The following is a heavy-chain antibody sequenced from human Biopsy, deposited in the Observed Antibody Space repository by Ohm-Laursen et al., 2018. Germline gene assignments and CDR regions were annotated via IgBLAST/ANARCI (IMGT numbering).Heavy chain of an antibody. CDR1: GGSVSSNTNY. Sequence: SETLSLAWFVSGGSVSSNTNYWAWIRQPPGKGLEWIGSIFYSGIIYYNPSLKGRVSISVDTSKNQFSLNLNSVTAADTAVYYCARHPTGFWFDPWGQGTLVIVSS. J-gene: IGHJ5*02. CDR2: IFYSGII. CDR3: ARHPTGFWFDP. V-gene: IGHV4-39*01.